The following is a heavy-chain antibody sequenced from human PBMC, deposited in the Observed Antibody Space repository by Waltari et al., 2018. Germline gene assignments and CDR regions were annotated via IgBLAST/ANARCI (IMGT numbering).Heavy chain of an antibody. CDR2: IYHSGST. D-gene: IGHD3-10*01. Sequence: QVLLQESGPGLVKPPGILSITVEVSGGSISSLNWWSLVRQPPGKGLEWIGEIYHSGSTNYNPSLKSRVTISVDKSKNQFSLKLSSVTAADMAVYYWARTLYYYGSGSYFDYWGQGTLVTVSS. V-gene: IGHV4-4*03. CDR1: GGSISSLNW. J-gene: IGHJ4*02. CDR3: ARTLYYYGSGSYFDY.